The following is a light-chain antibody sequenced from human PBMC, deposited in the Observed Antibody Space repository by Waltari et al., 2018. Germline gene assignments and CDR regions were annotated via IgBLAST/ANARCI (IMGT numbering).Light chain of an antibody. CDR1: QSVSSY. CDR3: QQRSNWPPIFT. J-gene: IGKJ3*01. Sequence: EIVLTQSPATLSLSLGERATHPCRASQSVSSYLAWYQQKPGQAPRILIFDASKRATGIPARFSGSGSGTDFTLTISSLEPEDFAVYYCQQRSNWPPIFTFGPGTKVDIK. V-gene: IGKV3-11*01. CDR2: DAS.